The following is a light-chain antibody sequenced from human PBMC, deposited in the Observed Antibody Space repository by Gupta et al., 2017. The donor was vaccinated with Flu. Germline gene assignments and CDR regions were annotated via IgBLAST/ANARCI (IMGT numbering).Light chain of an antibody. J-gene: IGLJ3*02. CDR2: IDD. CDR1: SSNIGRNF. V-gene: IGLV1-44*01. Sequence: SSNIGRNFVSWYQHVPGRAPNLLVYIDDQRPSGVPDRSSGSKSGTSASLAISGLQSEDEADYYCAAWDDSLNGLWVFGGGTQLTVL. CDR3: AAWDDSLNGLWV.